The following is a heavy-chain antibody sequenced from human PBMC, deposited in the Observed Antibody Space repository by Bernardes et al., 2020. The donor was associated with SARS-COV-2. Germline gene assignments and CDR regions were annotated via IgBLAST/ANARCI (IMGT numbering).Heavy chain of an antibody. CDR1: GFPFSRSS. CDR2: IGGSSSDI. Sequence: GGSLRLSCAASGFPFSRSSMNWVRQAPGKGLEWVSSIGGSSSDILYAESVKGRFTVSRDNAKNSLYLQMNSLRAEDTAVYYCAKEISMGEFNYWGQGTLGTVSS. D-gene: IGHD3-16*01. V-gene: IGHV3-21*01. CDR3: AKEISMGEFNY. J-gene: IGHJ4*02.